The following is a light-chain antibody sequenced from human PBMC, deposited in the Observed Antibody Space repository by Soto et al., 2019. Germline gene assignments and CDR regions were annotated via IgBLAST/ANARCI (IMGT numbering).Light chain of an antibody. V-gene: IGKV3-20*01. CDR1: QSVRNNY. CDR3: QQFSSYPLT. J-gene: IGKJ4*01. CDR2: DAS. Sequence: EIVITQSPATISVSPGERATLSCRASQSVRNNYLAWYQQKPGQAPRLLIYDASSRATGIPDRFSGSGSGTDFTLTISRLEPEDFAVYYCQQFSSYPLTFGGGTKVDIK.